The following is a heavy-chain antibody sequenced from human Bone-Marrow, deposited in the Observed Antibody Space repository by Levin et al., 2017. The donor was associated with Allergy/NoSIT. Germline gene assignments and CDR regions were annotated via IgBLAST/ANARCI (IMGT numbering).Heavy chain of an antibody. Sequence: GGSLRLSCAASGFAFTDYAMTWVRQVPGQGLEWVSTISGTGFTTYYADSVEGRFTVSRDNSKDTVFLSLNDLRAEDTAIYYCAKVHLIAAAGRFDSWGQGTLVTVSS. J-gene: IGHJ4*02. V-gene: IGHV3-23*01. CDR1: GFAFTDYA. CDR3: AKVHLIAAAGRFDS. CDR2: ISGTGFTT. D-gene: IGHD6-13*01.